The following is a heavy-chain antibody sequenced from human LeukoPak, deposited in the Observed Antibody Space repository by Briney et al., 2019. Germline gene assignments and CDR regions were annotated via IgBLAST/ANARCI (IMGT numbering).Heavy chain of an antibody. CDR2: IHFSGST. J-gene: IGHJ4*02. Sequence: PSETLSLTCTVSGGSIRSSSFCWGWIRQPPGKGLEWIGTIHFSGSTYYNPSLKSRVTISVDTSKNQFSLKLSSVTAADTAVYYCARGSGSYDYWGQGTLVTVSS. CDR3: ARGSGSYDY. CDR1: GGSIRSSSFC. V-gene: IGHV4-39*01. D-gene: IGHD1-26*01.